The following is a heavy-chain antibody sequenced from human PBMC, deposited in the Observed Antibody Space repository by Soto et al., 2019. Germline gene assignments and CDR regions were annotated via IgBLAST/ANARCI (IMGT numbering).Heavy chain of an antibody. CDR2: TNQDGSQK. D-gene: IGHD1-26*01. CDR1: GFSFRSDW. J-gene: IGHJ4*02. Sequence: EEQLVESGGGLVQPGGSLRLTCAVSGFSFRSDWMNWVRQAPGKGLEWVAHTNQDGSQKYYVDSVKGRFTIFRDNDKNSLSLQMNRLRVEDTAVYYCSGGVGDAFWGQGTLVTVSS. CDR3: SGGVGDAF. V-gene: IGHV3-7*04.